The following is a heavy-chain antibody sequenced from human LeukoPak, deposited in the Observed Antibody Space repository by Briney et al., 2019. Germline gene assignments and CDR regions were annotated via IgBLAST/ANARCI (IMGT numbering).Heavy chain of an antibody. D-gene: IGHD2-15*01. V-gene: IGHV4-34*01. CDR1: GGSFSGYY. CDR3: ARGPVSLVVVASRGWFDP. J-gene: IGHJ5*02. CDR2: INHSGST. Sequence: SETLSLTCAVYGGSFSGYYWSWIRQPPGKGLEWIGEINHSGSTNYNPSLKSRVTISVDTSKNQFSLRLSSVTAADTAVYYCARGPVSLVVVASRGWFDPWGQGTLVTVSS.